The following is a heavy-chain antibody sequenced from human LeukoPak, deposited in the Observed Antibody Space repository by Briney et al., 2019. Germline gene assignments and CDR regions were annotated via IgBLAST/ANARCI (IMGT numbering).Heavy chain of an antibody. CDR1: GGSISSYY. CDR3: AREPQRVRGLIIPSDFDS. V-gene: IGHV4-4*07. D-gene: IGHD3-10*01. Sequence: PSETLSLTCTVSGGSISSYYWTWIRQPAGKGLEWIGRIYTTGSTNYNPSLNSRVTMSVDTSKNQFSLKLSSVTAADTAVYYCAREPQRVRGLIIPSDFDSWGQGTLVTVSS. CDR2: IYTTGST. J-gene: IGHJ4*02.